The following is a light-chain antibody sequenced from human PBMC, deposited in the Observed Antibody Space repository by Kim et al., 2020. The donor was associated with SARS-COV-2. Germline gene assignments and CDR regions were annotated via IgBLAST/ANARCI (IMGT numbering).Light chain of an antibody. CDR1: QGVSSN. J-gene: IGKJ1*01. CDR3: QQYNNWPPLT. V-gene: IGKV3-15*01. Sequence: SPGERATLSCRASQGVSSNLAWYQQKPGQAPRLLIYGASTRATGIPARFSGSGSGTEFTLTISSLQSEDFAVYYCQQYNNWPPLTFGQGTKVDIK. CDR2: GAS.